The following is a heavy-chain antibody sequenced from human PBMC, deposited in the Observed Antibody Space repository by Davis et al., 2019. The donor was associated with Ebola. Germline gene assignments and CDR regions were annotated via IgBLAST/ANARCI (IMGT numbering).Heavy chain of an antibody. Sequence: PGGSLRLSCAASGFTFSSYGMNWVRQAPGKGLEWVANINPDGSVPNHVGSVRGRFTISRDNSKNSLYLQMDSLRVDDTAVYYCAGWGQNRNAWGRGALVTVSS. CDR1: GFTFSSYG. D-gene: IGHD1-14*01. CDR3: AGWGQNRNA. J-gene: IGHJ5*01. CDR2: INPDGSVP. V-gene: IGHV3-7*01.